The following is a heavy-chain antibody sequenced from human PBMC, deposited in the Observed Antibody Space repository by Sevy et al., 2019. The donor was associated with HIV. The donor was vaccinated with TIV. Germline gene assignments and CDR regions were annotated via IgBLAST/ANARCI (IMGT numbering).Heavy chain of an antibody. Sequence: GGSLRLSCAASGFSFTSYEINWVRQAPGKGLEWVSYISSRGTTIYYADSVKGRFTISRDNSKNTLYLQMNSLRAEDTAVYYCAKDPEVQVVTLYYFDYWGQGTLVTVSS. CDR3: AKDPEVQVVTLYYFDY. D-gene: IGHD3-10*01. CDR1: GFSFTSYE. V-gene: IGHV3-48*03. CDR2: ISSRGTTI. J-gene: IGHJ4*02.